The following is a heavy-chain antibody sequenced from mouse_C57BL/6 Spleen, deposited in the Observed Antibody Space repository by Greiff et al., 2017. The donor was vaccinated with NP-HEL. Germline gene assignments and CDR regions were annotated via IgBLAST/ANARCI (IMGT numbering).Heavy chain of an antibody. D-gene: IGHD2-4*01. CDR1: GYAFSSSW. CDR2: IYPGDGDT. J-gene: IGHJ2*01. Sequence: LLESGPELVKPGASVKISCKASGYAFSSSWMNWVKQRPGKGLEWIGRIYPGDGDTNYNGKFKGKATLTADKSSSTAYMQLSSLTSEDSAVYLCARKDYDYDEGFDYWGQGTTLTVSS. V-gene: IGHV1-82*01. CDR3: ARKDYDYDEGFDY.